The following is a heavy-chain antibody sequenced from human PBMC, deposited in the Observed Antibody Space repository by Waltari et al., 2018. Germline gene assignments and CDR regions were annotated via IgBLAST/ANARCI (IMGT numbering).Heavy chain of an antibody. Sequence: QVQLQESGPGLVKPSETLSLTCAVSGYSISSGYYWGWLWQPPGKGLEWIGSIYHSGSTYYNPSLKSRVTISVDTSKNQFSLKLSSVTAADTAVYYCARKFYYYYYMDVWGKGTTVTVSS. CDR1: GYSISSGYY. J-gene: IGHJ6*03. CDR3: ARKFYYYYYMDV. CDR2: IYHSGST. V-gene: IGHV4-38-2*01.